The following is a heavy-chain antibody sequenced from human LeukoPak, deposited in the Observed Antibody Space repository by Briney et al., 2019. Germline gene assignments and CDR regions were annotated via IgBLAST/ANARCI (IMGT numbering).Heavy chain of an antibody. Sequence: PSETLSLTCTVSGVSISSSNSYWGWIRQPAGKGLEWIGRIYSSRSIYNPSLKSRVTMSVDTSKNQFSLKLSSVTAADTAVYYCARAAGRDTTSGLDFDYWGQGILVTVSS. CDR3: ARAAGRDTTSGLDFDY. V-gene: IGHV4-61*02. J-gene: IGHJ4*02. D-gene: IGHD1-26*01. CDR2: IYSSRSI. CDR1: GVSISSSNSY.